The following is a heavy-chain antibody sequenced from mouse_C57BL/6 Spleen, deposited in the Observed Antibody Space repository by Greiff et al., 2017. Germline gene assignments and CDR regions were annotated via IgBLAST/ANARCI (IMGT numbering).Heavy chain of an antibody. D-gene: IGHD3-3*01. V-gene: IGHV1-18*01. CDR2: INPNNGGT. CDR1: GYTFTDYN. CDR3: AAGVWAGAMDY. Sequence: EVQLQQSGPELVKPGASVKIPCKASGYTFTDYNMDWVKQSHGKSLEWIGDINPNNGGTIYNQKFKGKATFTVDKSSSTAYMELRSLTSEDTAVYYCAAGVWAGAMDYWGQGTSVTVSS. J-gene: IGHJ4*01.